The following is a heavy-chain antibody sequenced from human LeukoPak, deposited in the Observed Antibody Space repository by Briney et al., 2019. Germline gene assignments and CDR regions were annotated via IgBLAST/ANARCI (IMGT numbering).Heavy chain of an antibody. J-gene: IGHJ3*01. CDR2: ISGGGSDT. D-gene: IGHD3-3*02. Sequence: GGPLRLSCAASGFTFSNYAMGWVRQAPGKGLEWVSTISGGGSDTYYPSSVKGRFTISRDNSKDTLYLQMNSLRAEDTAVYYCAKDHFPWGQGTMVTVSS. V-gene: IGHV3-23*01. CDR3: AKDHFP. CDR1: GFTFSNYA.